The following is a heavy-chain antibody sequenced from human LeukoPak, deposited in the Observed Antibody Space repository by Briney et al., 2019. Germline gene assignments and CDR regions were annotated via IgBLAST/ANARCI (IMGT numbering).Heavy chain of an antibody. CDR3: ARDSGSYPNWFDP. Sequence: TSQTLSLTCTVSGGSISSGGYYWSWIRQHPGKGLEWIGYIYYSGSTYYNPSLKSRVTISVDTSKNQFSLKLSSVTAADTAVYYCARDSGSYPNWFDPWGQGTQVTVSS. V-gene: IGHV4-31*03. CDR2: IYYSGST. D-gene: IGHD1-26*01. J-gene: IGHJ5*02. CDR1: GGSISSGGYY.